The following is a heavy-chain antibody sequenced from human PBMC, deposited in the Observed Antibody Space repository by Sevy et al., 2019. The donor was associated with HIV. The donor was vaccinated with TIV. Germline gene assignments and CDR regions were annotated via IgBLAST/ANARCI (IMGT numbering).Heavy chain of an antibody. V-gene: IGHV3-7*01. D-gene: IGHD3-16*01. CDR1: GFSFSTYW. Sequence: GGALRLSCAASGFSFSTYWMTWVRQAPGKGLEWVATMNQDGTERDYVDSVKGRFTISRDNTKTSLFLQMNSLSAEDTGVYCCVREGLGGFSYSLDCWGQRTLVTVSS. J-gene: IGHJ4*02. CDR2: MNQDGTER. CDR3: VREGLGGFSYSLDC.